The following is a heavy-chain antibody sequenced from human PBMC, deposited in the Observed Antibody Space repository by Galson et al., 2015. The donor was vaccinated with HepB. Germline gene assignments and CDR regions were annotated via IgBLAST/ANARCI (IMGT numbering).Heavy chain of an antibody. D-gene: IGHD3-22*01. CDR2: INPNSGGT. Sequence: SVKVSCKASGYTFTGYYMHWVRQAPGQGLEWMGRINPNSGGTNYAQKFQGRVTVTRDTSISTAYMELSRLRSDDTAVYYCARDSSGYHNWFDPWGQGTLVTVSS. J-gene: IGHJ5*02. CDR1: GYTFTGYY. V-gene: IGHV1-2*06. CDR3: ARDSSGYHNWFDP.